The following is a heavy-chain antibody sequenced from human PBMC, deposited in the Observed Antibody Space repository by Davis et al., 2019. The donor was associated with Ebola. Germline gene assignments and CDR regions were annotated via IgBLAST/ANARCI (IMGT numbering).Heavy chain of an antibody. Sequence: GESLKISCKGSGYSFTSYWISWVRQMPGKGLEWMGRIDPSDSYTNYSPSFQGQVTISADKSISTAYLQWSSLKASDTAMYYCARLDALAAASSGYWGQGTLVTVSS. V-gene: IGHV5-10-1*04. CDR2: IDPSDSYT. J-gene: IGHJ4*02. CDR1: GYSFTSYW. CDR3: ARLDALAAASSGY. D-gene: IGHD6-13*01.